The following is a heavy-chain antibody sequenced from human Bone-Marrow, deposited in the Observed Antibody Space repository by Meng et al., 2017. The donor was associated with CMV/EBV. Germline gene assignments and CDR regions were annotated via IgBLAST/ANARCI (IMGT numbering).Heavy chain of an antibody. J-gene: IGHJ1*01. Sequence: SETLSLTCTVSGGSISSYYWSWIRQPPGRGLEWIGYIYYSGSTNYNPSLKSRVTISVDTSKNQFSLKLSSMTAADTAVYYCARTRIAAAGRLYFRHWGQGTLVTVSS. CDR3: ARTRIAAAGRLYFRH. D-gene: IGHD6-13*01. V-gene: IGHV4-59*01. CDR2: IYYSGST. CDR1: GGSISSYY.